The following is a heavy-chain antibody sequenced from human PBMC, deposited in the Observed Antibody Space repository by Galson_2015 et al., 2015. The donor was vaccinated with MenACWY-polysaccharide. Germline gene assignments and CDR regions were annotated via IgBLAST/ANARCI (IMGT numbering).Heavy chain of an antibody. CDR3: ARVRYSTGKYQFDY. CDR2: IGGSGSNT. D-gene: IGHD2-2*01. V-gene: IGHV3-23*01. Sequence: SLRLSCAASGFTFSNYAMSWVRQAPGKGLEWVSTIGGSGSNTHYVDSVKGRFTISRDNSKNTLSLQMNSLRAEDTAVYYCARVRYSTGKYQFDYWGQGTLVAVSS. J-gene: IGHJ4*02. CDR1: GFTFSNYA.